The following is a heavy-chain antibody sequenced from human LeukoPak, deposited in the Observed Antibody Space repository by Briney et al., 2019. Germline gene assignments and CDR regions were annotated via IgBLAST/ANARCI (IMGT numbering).Heavy chain of an antibody. CDR1: GFTFNIYA. Sequence: TGGSLRLSCVASGFTFNIYAMGWVRQPTGKGPEWVSSTTSSGGATYYADSVKGRFTISRDNSRNTLFLQMNSLRAEDTAVYFCVKDRPNYYDGNGRYYRRDGDCWGQGTLVTVSS. D-gene: IGHD3-22*01. J-gene: IGHJ4*02. CDR3: VKDRPNYYDGNGRYYRRDGDC. V-gene: IGHV3-23*01. CDR2: TTSSGGAT.